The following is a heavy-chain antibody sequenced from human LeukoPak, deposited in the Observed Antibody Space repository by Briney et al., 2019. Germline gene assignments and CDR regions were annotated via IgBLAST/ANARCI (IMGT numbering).Heavy chain of an antibody. Sequence: QPGGSLRLSCAASGFIFSTYGMTWFRQAPGRGLEWVSGISGSGLNTYYADSVKGRFTSSSDNSKNMLYLQMNSLRAEDTAVYYCAKGGGYGSGTYSEDWGQGILVTVSS. CDR1: GFIFSTYG. J-gene: IGHJ4*02. CDR2: ISGSGLNT. V-gene: IGHV3-23*01. CDR3: AKGGGYGSGTYSED. D-gene: IGHD3-10*01.